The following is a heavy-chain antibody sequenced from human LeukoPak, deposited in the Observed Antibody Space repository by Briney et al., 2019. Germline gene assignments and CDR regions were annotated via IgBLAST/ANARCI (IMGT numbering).Heavy chain of an antibody. Sequence: SETLSLTCAVYGGSFSGYYWSWIRQPPGKGLEWIGEISHSGSTNYNPSLKSRVTISVDTSKNQFSLKLSSVTAADTAVYYCARDSLGSSSLESFDYWGQGTLVTVSS. D-gene: IGHD6-6*01. J-gene: IGHJ4*02. CDR2: ISHSGST. CDR1: GGSFSGYY. V-gene: IGHV4-34*01. CDR3: ARDSLGSSSLESFDY.